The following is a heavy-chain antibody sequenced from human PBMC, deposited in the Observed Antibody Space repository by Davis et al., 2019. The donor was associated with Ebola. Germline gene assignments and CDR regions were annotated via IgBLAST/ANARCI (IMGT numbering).Heavy chain of an antibody. CDR1: GFSIDIYN. CDR2: ISGDDTYI. V-gene: IGHV3-21*01. J-gene: IGHJ4*02. CDR3: VRIRRGITMSGEADYFGLDF. D-gene: IGHD1-14*01. Sequence: GESLKISCVVSGFSIDIYNMNWVRQAPGKGLEWVSSISGDDTYINYVDSVKGRFTISRDNAKNSLYLQMNNLRAEDTAVYYCVRIRRGITMSGEADYFGLDFWGQGTLVTVSS.